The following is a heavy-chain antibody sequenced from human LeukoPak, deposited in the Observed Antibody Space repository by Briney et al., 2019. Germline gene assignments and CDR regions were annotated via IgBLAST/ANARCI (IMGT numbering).Heavy chain of an antibody. Sequence: GGSLRLSCAASGFSFDDYSMNWVRQAPGKGLEWVSSISSSSSYIHYADSVKGRFTISRDNAKNSLYLQMNSLRAEDTAVYYCARESRRVGEGDFDYWGQGTLVTVSS. D-gene: IGHD1-26*01. J-gene: IGHJ4*02. CDR2: ISSSSSYI. CDR1: GFSFDDYS. CDR3: ARESRRVGEGDFDY. V-gene: IGHV3-21*01.